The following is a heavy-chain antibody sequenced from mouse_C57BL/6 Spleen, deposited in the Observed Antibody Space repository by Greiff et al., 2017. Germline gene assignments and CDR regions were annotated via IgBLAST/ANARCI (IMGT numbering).Heavy chain of an antibody. J-gene: IGHJ2*01. V-gene: IGHV5-9-1*02. D-gene: IGHD1-1*01. Sequence: EVQLVESGEGLVKPGGSLKLSCAASGFTFSSYAMSWVRQTPEKRLEWVAYISSGGDYIYYADTVKGRFTISRDNARNTLYLQMSSLKSEDTAMYYCTREGITTVVAKSFDYWGQGTTLTVSS. CDR1: GFTFSSYA. CDR3: TREGITTVVAKSFDY. CDR2: ISSGGDYI.